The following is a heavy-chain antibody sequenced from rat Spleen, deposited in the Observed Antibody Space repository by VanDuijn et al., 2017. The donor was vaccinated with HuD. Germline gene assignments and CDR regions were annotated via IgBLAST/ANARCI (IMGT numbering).Heavy chain of an antibody. CDR2: IWGDGST. D-gene: IGHD1-12*03. CDR1: GFSLISHS. Sequence: QVQLKESGPGLVQPSQTLSLICTVSGFSLISHSVHWVRQPPGKGLEWMGGIWGDGSTDYNSVLKSRLTINRDTSKSQVFLKVNNLQTEDTAMYFCASQHYYDGYYRDYWGQGVMVTVSS. J-gene: IGHJ2*01. V-gene: IGHV2-1*01. CDR3: ASQHYYDGYYRDY.